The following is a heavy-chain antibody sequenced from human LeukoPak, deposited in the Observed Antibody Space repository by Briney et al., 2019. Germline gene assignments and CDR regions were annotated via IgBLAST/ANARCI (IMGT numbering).Heavy chain of an antibody. CDR2: IYYSGST. D-gene: IGHD2-15*01. Sequence: TTSETLSLTCTVSGGSISSYYWSWIRQPPGKGLEWIGYIYYSGSTYYNPSLKGRVTISVDTSKNQFSLKLSSVTAADTAVYYCARVVAANRNAFDIWDQGTMVTVSS. CDR3: ARVVAANRNAFDI. J-gene: IGHJ3*02. V-gene: IGHV4-59*06. CDR1: GGSISSYY.